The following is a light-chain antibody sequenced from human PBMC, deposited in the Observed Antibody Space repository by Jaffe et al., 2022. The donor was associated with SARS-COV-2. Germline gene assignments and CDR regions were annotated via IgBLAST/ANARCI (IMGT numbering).Light chain of an antibody. CDR1: SGSVSTSYY. V-gene: IGLV8-61*01. Sequence: QTVVTQEPSFSVSPGGTVTLTCGLSSGSVSTSYYPSWYQQTPGQAPRTLIYSTNRRSSGVPDRFSGSMLGNKAALTITGAQADDESDYYCVLYMGSGIWVFGGGTKLTVL. CDR2: STN. CDR3: VLYMGSGIWV. J-gene: IGLJ3*02.